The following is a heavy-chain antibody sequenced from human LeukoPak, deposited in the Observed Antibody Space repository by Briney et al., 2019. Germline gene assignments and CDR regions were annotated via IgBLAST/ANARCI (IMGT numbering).Heavy chain of an antibody. D-gene: IGHD6-13*01. Sequence: SETLSLACTVSGYSISSGYYWGWIRQPPGKGLEWIGSIYHSGSTYYNPSLKSRVTISVDTSKNQFSLKLSSVTAADTAVYYCARGGYSSSWYRTFDWFDPWGQGTLVTVSS. CDR2: IYHSGST. J-gene: IGHJ5*02. V-gene: IGHV4-38-2*02. CDR1: GYSISSGYY. CDR3: ARGGYSSSWYRTFDWFDP.